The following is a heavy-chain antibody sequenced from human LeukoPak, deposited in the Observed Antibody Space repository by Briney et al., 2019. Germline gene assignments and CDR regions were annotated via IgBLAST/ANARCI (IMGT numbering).Heavy chain of an antibody. CDR1: GFTFSSYA. CDR3: AKGPQGSWNYLFDY. V-gene: IGHV3-23*01. J-gene: IGHJ4*02. Sequence: GGSLRLSCAVSGFTFSSYAMSWVRQAPGKGLEWVSPISDSGGRITYADSMKGRCIISRDNSKNTLYLQMDSLRAEDTAVYYCAKGPQGSWNYLFDYWGQGTLVTVSS. CDR2: ISDSGGRI. D-gene: IGHD1-7*01.